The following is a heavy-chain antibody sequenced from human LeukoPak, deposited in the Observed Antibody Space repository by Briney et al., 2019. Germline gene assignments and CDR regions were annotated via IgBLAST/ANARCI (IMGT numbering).Heavy chain of an antibody. V-gene: IGHV4-59*01. D-gene: IGHD2-15*01. CDR2: IYDSGST. CDR1: GGSISSYY. J-gene: IGHJ4*02. Sequence: PSETLSLTCSVSGGSISSYYWSWIRQPPGKGLEWIGYIYDSGSTNYNPSLKSRATISADTSKNQLSLKLSSVTAADTAVYYCARGYCSGGSCVDYWGQGTLVTVSS. CDR3: ARGYCSGGSCVDY.